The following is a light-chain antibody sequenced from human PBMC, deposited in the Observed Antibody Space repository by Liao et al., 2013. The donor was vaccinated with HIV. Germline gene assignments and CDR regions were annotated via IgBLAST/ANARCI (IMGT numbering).Light chain of an antibody. Sequence: SYELTQPPSVSVSPGQTAIITCSGDKLGDKYTCWYQQKPGQSPVLVIYQDNKRPFGIPERFSASNSGNTATLTITRAQVGDEADYHCHVWDSGIVVFGGGTKVTVL. CDR3: HVWDSGIVV. V-gene: IGLV3-1*01. J-gene: IGLJ2*01. CDR1: KLGDKY. CDR2: QDN.